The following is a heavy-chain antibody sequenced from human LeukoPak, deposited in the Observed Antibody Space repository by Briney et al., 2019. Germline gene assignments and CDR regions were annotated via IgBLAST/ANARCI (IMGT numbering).Heavy chain of an antibody. CDR1: GYTFTSYD. D-gene: IGHD3-22*01. CDR3: ARGGRSTYYYDSSGYYGCDY. CDR2: MNPNRGNT. Sequence: ASVKVSCKASGYTFTSYDINWVRQATGQGLEWMGWMNPNRGNTGYAQKFQGRVTMTRNTSISTAYMELSSLRSEDTAVYYCARGGRSTYYYDSSGYYGCDYWGQGTLVTVSS. J-gene: IGHJ4*02. V-gene: IGHV1-8*01.